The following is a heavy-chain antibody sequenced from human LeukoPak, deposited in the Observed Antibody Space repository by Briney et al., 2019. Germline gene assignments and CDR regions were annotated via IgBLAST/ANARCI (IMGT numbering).Heavy chain of an antibody. V-gene: IGHV4-61*08. D-gene: IGHD1-26*01. CDR2: IYYGGST. J-gene: IGHJ4*02. CDR1: GGSISSAGYY. Sequence: SETLSLTCTVSGGSISSAGYYWSWMRQPPGKRLEWIGHIYYGGSTNCNPSLKSRVTISVDTSKNQFSLNLSSVTAADTAVYYCARQAWNGTYYYWGQGTLVTVSS. CDR3: ARQAWNGTYYY.